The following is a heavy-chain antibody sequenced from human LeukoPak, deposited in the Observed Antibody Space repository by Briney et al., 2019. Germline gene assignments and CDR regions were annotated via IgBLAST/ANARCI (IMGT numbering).Heavy chain of an antibody. CDR3: AKSPLWFGELFLDY. J-gene: IGHJ4*02. CDR1: GFTFSSYE. V-gene: IGHV3-48*03. D-gene: IGHD3-10*01. CDR2: ISSSGSTT. Sequence: GESLRLSCAASGFTFSSYEMNWVRQAPGKGLEWVSYISSSGSTTYYADSVKGRFTISRDNSKNTLYLQMNSLRAEDTAVYYCAKSPLWFGELFLDYWGQGTLVTVSS.